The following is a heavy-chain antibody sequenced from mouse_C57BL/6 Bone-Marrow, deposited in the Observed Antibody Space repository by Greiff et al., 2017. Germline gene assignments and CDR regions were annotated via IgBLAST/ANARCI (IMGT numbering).Heavy chain of an antibody. CDR3: ARFYYDYDVWYFDV. D-gene: IGHD2-4*01. CDR2: INPSTGGT. J-gene: IGHJ1*03. CDR1: GYSFTGYY. Sequence: VQLKESGPELVKPGASVKISCKASGYSFTGYYMNWVKQSPEKSLEWIGEINPSTGGTTYNQKFKAKATLTVDKSSSTAYMQRKSLTSEDSAVYYCARFYYDYDVWYFDVWGTGTTGTVSA. V-gene: IGHV1-42*01.